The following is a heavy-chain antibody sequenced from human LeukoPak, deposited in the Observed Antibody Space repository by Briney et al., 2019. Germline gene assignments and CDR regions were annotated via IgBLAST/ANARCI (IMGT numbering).Heavy chain of an antibody. Sequence: PGGSLRLSCAASGFIFSAYGMHWVRQAPGEGLEWVAYIRHDESRTFYADSVKGRFTISRDDSKNTLYLQVHILRAEDTALYYCAKPVIPSSYQETYYMDVWGKGTTVTVS. D-gene: IGHD2-21*01. CDR3: AKPVIPSSYQETYYMDV. J-gene: IGHJ6*03. CDR2: IRHDESRT. CDR1: GFIFSAYG. V-gene: IGHV3-30*02.